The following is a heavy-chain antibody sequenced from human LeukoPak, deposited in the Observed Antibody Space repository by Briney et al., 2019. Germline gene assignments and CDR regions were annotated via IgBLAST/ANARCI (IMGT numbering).Heavy chain of an antibody. Sequence: SETLSLTCTVSGGSIRSSYYYWGWIRQPPGKGLGWIASIYYSGSTYYNPSLKSRVTISVDTSRNQFSLKLSSVTAADTAVYYCASLAVAGLSEGYWGQGTLVIVSS. CDR1: GGSIRSSYYY. J-gene: IGHJ4*02. V-gene: IGHV4-39*01. CDR3: ASLAVAGLSEGY. D-gene: IGHD6-19*01. CDR2: IYYSGST.